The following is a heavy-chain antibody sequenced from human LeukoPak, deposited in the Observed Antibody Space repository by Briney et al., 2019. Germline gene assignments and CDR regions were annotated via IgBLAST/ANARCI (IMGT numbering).Heavy chain of an antibody. CDR3: ARDKGGYFDWLSSHTGYFDY. CDR2: IWYDGGNK. Sequence: GGSLRLSCAASGFTFSSYGMHWVRQAPGKGLEWVAVIWYDGGNKYYADSVKGRFTISRDNSKNTLYLQMNSLRAEATAVYYCARDKGGYFDWLSSHTGYFDYWGQGTLVTVSS. CDR1: GFTFSSYG. V-gene: IGHV3-33*01. D-gene: IGHD3-9*01. J-gene: IGHJ4*02.